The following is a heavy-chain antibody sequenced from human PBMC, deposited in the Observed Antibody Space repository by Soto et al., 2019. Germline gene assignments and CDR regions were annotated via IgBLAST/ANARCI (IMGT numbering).Heavy chain of an antibody. V-gene: IGHV1-8*01. J-gene: IGHJ6*03. CDR3: ACRESPDYYYYMDV. CDR2: MNPNSGNT. Sequence: ASVKVSCKASGYTFTSYVINWVRQATGQGLEWMGWMNPNSGNTGYAQKFQGGVTMTRNTSISTAYMELSSLRSEDTAVYYCACRESPDYYYYMDVWGKGTTVTVSS. CDR1: GYTFTSYV.